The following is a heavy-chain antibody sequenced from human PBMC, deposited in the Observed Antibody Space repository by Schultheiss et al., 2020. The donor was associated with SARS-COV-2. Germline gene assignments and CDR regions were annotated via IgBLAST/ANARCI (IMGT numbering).Heavy chain of an antibody. CDR2: ISWNSGSI. D-gene: IGHD5-18*01. J-gene: IGHJ6*03. V-gene: IGHV3-9*01. Sequence: SLKISCAASGFTFDDYAMHWVRQAPGKGLEWVSGISWNSGSIGYADSVKGRFTISRDNAKNSLYLQMNSLRAEDTALYYCAKDVDTAMVYMDVWGKGTTVTVSS. CDR3: AKDVDTAMVYMDV. CDR1: GFTFDDYA.